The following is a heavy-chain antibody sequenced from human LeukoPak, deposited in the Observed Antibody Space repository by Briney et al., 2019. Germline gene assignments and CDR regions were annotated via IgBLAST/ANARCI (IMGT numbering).Heavy chain of an antibody. V-gene: IGHV1-18*01. J-gene: IGHJ3*02. CDR3: ARDGYYDSSGYYSDAFDI. CDR1: GYTFTSYG. Sequence: ASVKVSCKASGYTFTSYGISWVRQAPGQGLEWMGWISAYNGNTNYAQKLQGRVTMTTDTSTSTAYMELRSLRSDDTAVYYCARDGYYDSSGYYSDAFDIWGQGTMVTASS. CDR2: ISAYNGNT. D-gene: IGHD3-22*01.